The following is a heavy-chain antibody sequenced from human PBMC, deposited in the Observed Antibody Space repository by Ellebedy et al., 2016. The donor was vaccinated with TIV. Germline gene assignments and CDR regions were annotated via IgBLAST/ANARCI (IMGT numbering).Heavy chain of an antibody. J-gene: IGHJ4*02. V-gene: IGHV3-15*07. CDR3: GVYLDY. D-gene: IGHD6-6*01. CDR2: IKSKTDGGTT. Sequence: GGSLRLXXAASGFTFSNAWMNWVRQAPGKGLEWFGRIKSKTDGGTTDYAAPVKGRFTISRDDSKNTLYLQMNSLKTEDTAVYYCGVYLDYWGQGTLVTVSS. CDR1: GFTFSNAW.